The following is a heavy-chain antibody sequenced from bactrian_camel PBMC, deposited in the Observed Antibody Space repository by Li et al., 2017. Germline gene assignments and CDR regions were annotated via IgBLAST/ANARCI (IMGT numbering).Heavy chain of an antibody. Sequence: HVQLVESGGGSVQAGGSLRLSCAASGFTFSSVWMYWVRQAPGKGLELVSGINPAGDGIYYADLVKGRLTISRDNAKNTVFLQMNSLKPDDTAVYYCARDTRADTKGQGTQVTVS. J-gene: IGHJ4*01. CDR1: GFTFSSVW. D-gene: IGHD1*01. V-gene: IGHV3S1*01. CDR2: INPAGDGI.